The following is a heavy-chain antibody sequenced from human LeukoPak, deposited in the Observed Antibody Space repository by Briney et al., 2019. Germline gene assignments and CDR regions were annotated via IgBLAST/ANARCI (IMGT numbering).Heavy chain of an antibody. V-gene: IGHV3-23*01. Sequence: GGSLRLSCAASGFTFSNYGMSWVRQAPGKGLEWVSSIVDSAGNTYYADSVKGRFTVSRDTSKNTLYLQMNSLRAEDTAVFYCAKDHLPGIVVADRDYWGQGTLVTVSS. CDR2: IVDSAGNT. D-gene: IGHD6-19*01. J-gene: IGHJ4*02. CDR1: GFTFSNYG. CDR3: AKDHLPGIVVADRDY.